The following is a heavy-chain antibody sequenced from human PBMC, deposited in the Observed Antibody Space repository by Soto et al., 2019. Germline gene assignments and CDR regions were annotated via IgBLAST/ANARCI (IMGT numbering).Heavy chain of an antibody. V-gene: IGHV4-30-4*01. CDR1: GGSISSGDYY. CDR2: IYYSGST. J-gene: IGHJ4*02. CDR3: ATVGGFGATTIDY. Sequence: SETLSLTCTVSGGSISSGDYYWSWIRQPPGKGLEWIGYIYYSGSTYYNPSLKSRVTISVDTSKNQFSLKLSSVTAADTAVYYCATVGGFGATTIDYWGQGTLVTVSS. D-gene: IGHD3-10*01.